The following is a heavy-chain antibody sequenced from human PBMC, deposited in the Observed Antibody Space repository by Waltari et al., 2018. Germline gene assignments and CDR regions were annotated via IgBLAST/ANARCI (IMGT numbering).Heavy chain of an antibody. CDR1: GGSFNFYY. J-gene: IGHJ4*02. Sequence: QVLLQQWGAGLLKPSETLSLTCAVYGGSFNFYYWSWIRQPPGAGLEWIGEITHSGSTNYNPSLKSRGSISVDTPNNQFSLKLNSVTAADTAAYYCARRGYCGIDCYSNYFDFWGQGTLVTVSS. V-gene: IGHV4-34*01. CDR2: ITHSGST. D-gene: IGHD2-21*01. CDR3: ARRGYCGIDCYSNYFDF.